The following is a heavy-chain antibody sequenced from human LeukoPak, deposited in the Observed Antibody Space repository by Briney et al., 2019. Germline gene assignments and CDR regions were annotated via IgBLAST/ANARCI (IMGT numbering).Heavy chain of an antibody. V-gene: IGHV3-7*01. CDR2: IKQDGSEE. CDR3: ARAVGATLRSPWFDP. D-gene: IGHD1-26*01. Sequence: PGGSLRLSCAASGFSLSSNWMSWVRQAPGKGLEWVANIKQDGSEEYYVDSVKGRFTISRDNAKNTLYLQMNSLRAEDTAVYYCARAVGATLRSPWFDPWGQGTLVTVSS. J-gene: IGHJ5*02. CDR1: GFSLSSNW.